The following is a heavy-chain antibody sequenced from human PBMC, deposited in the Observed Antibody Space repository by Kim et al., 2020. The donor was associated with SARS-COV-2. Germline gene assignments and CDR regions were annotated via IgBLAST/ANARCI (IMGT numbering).Heavy chain of an antibody. J-gene: IGHJ6*02. CDR1: GFTFSSYA. CDR3: ARDPSLGYCSGGSCYSGVGYGMDV. CDR2: ISYDGSNK. D-gene: IGHD2-15*01. V-gene: IGHV3-30-3*01. Sequence: GGSLRLSCAASGFTFSSYAMHWVRQAPGKGLEWVAVISYDGSNKYYADSVKGRFTISRDNSKNTLYLQMNSLRAEDTAVYYCARDPSLGYCSGGSCYSGVGYGMDVWGQGTTVTVSS.